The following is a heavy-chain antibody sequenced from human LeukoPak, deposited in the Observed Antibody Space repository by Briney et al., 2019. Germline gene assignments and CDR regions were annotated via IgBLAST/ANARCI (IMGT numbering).Heavy chain of an antibody. CDR3: ARDSPYYYGSGSATYYMDV. CDR1: GGSISSYY. D-gene: IGHD3-10*01. CDR2: IYYSGST. V-gene: IGHV4-59*01. Sequence: SETLSLTCTVSGGSISSYYWSWIRQPPGKGLGWIGYIYYSGSTNYNPSLKSRVTISVDTPKNQFSLKLSSVTAADTAVYYCARDSPYYYGSGSATYYMDVWGKGTTVTISS. J-gene: IGHJ6*03.